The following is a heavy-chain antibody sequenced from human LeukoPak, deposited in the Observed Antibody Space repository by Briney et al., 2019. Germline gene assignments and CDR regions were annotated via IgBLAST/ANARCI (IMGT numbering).Heavy chain of an antibody. D-gene: IGHD3-3*01. V-gene: IGHV3-7*01. J-gene: IGHJ3*02. CDR1: GFILSGYW. CDR3: VAISYLAFDI. CDR2: IKEDGNEK. Sequence: NPGGSLRLSCAASGFILSGYWMSWVRRAPGKGLEWVANIKEDGNEKYYVDSVKGRFIISRDNAKNSAYLQINSLGVEDTAVYYGVAISYLAFDIWGQGTMVTVSS.